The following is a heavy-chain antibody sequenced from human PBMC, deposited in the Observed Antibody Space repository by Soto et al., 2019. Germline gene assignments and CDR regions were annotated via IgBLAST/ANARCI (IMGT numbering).Heavy chain of an antibody. D-gene: IGHD6-13*01. Sequence: QVQLQESGPGLVKPSQTLSLTCTVSGGSISSGGYYWSWIRQHPGKGLEWIGYIYYSGSTYYHPSHESRVTIAVDTSKNRFSLKLSSVTAADTAVYYCARHREAAAHFDYWGQGTLVTVSS. J-gene: IGHJ4*02. CDR2: IYYSGST. V-gene: IGHV4-31*03. CDR1: GGSISSGGYY. CDR3: ARHREAAAHFDY.